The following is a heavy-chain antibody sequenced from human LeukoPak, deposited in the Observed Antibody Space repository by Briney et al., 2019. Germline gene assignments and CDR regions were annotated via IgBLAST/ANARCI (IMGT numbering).Heavy chain of an antibody. D-gene: IGHD3-22*01. V-gene: IGHV1-46*01. J-gene: IGHJ4*02. CDR2: INPSGGST. Sequence: ASVKVSCTASGYTFTSYYMHWVRQAPGQGLEWMGIINPSGGSTSYAQKFQGRVTMTRDTSTSTVYMELSSLRSEDTAVYYCARDYYDSSGYYYAPDYWGQGTLVTVSS. CDR1: GYTFTSYY. CDR3: ARDYYDSSGYYYAPDY.